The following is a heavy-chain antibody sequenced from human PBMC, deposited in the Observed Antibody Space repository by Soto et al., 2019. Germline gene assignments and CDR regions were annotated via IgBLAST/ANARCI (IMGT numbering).Heavy chain of an antibody. CDR3: ARDRYCSSTSCYSSYYYYYYGMDV. CDR2: INPNSGGT. D-gene: IGHD2-2*01. Sequence: QVQLVQSGAEVKKPGASVKVSCKASGYTFTGYYMHWVRQAPGQGLEWMGWINPNSGGTNYAQKFQGWVTMTRDTSISTAYMELSRLRSDDTAVYYCARDRYCSSTSCYSSYYYYYYGMDVWGQGTTVTVSS. J-gene: IGHJ6*02. V-gene: IGHV1-2*04. CDR1: GYTFTGYY.